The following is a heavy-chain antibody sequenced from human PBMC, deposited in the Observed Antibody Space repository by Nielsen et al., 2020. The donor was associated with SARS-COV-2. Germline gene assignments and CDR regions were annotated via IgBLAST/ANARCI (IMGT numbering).Heavy chain of an antibody. Sequence: ESLKISCKGSGYSFTSYWIGWVRQMPGKGLEFIWIIYPGYSDTRYSPSFQGQVTISADKSISTAYMQWSSQKASDTAMYYCARPHDYGDEMNFDYWGKGNLVNVSS. J-gene: IGHJ4*02. D-gene: IGHD4-17*01. CDR3: ARPHDYGDEMNFDY. CDR1: GYSFTSYW. V-gene: IGHV5-51*01. CDR2: IYPGYSDT.